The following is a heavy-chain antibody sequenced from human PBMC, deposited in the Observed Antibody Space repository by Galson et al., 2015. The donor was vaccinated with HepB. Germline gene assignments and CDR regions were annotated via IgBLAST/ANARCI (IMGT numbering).Heavy chain of an antibody. J-gene: IGHJ4*02. V-gene: IGHV3-11*06. CDR1: GFNFSDYY. Sequence: SLRLSCAASGFNFSDYYMSWIRQAPGKGLECVSYINTNSIYTKYADSVKGRFTISRDNAKNLLHLQMNSLRAEDTAVYYCAKMGSSSFRFFDYWGQGTLVTASS. CDR2: INTNSIYT. CDR3: AKMGSSSFRFFDY. D-gene: IGHD6-6*01.